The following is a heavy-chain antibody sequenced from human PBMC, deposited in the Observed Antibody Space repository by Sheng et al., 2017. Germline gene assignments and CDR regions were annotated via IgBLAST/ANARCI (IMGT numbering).Heavy chain of an antibody. CDR1: GYSISSGYY. V-gene: IGHV4-38-2*02. CDR2: IYHSGST. Sequence: QVQLQESGPGLVKPSETLSLTCTVSGYSISSGYYWGWIRQPPGKGLEWIGSIYHSGSTYYNPSLKSRVTISVDTSKNQFSLKLSSVTAADTAVYYCARDQASWFDPWGQGTLVTVSS. J-gene: IGHJ5*02. CDR3: ARDQASWFDP.